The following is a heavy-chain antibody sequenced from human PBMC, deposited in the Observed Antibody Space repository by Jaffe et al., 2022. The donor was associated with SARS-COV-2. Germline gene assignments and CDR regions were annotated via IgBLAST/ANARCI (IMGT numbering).Heavy chain of an antibody. CDR2: IYYSGST. CDR3: ARASSASLSY. D-gene: IGHD3-22*01. Sequence: QVQLQESGPGLVKPSETLSLTCTVSGGSISYYYWSWIRQPPGKGLEWIGYIYYSGSTNYNPSLKSRVTISIDTSNNQFSLKLTSVTAADTAVYYCARASSASLSYWGQGTLVTVSS. J-gene: IGHJ4*02. V-gene: IGHV4-59*01. CDR1: GGSISYYY.